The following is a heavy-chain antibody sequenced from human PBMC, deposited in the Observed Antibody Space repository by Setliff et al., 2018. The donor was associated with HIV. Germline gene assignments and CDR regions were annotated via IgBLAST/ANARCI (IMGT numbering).Heavy chain of an antibody. CDR1: GGSISSSNW. V-gene: IGHV4-4*02. CDR2: IYHSGSA. D-gene: IGHD2-2*01. J-gene: IGHJ4*02. CDR3: VTSSSWSSRLNF. Sequence: SETLSLTCAVSGGSISSSNWWSWVRQPPGKGLEWIGEIYHSGSANYNPSLKSRVTISADTSKNQFSLKLTSVTAADTAVYYCVTSSSWSSRLNFWGPGMLVTVSS.